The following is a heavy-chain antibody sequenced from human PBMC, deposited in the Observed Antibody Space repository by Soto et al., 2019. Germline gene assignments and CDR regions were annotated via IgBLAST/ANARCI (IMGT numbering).Heavy chain of an antibody. Sequence: QVQLQESGPGLVKPSQTLSLTCTVSGRSISSGCYYWSSIRQHPGNVLAWIGYIYYSGSTYYNPSPNSLVTISVDTSQNQFSLKLSAVNAADTALYYCARVYDILTGSNYFDSWGQGTLVTVCS. J-gene: IGHJ4*02. CDR1: GRSISSGCYY. D-gene: IGHD3-9*01. V-gene: IGHV4-31*01. CDR2: IYYSGST. CDR3: ARVYDILTGSNYFDS.